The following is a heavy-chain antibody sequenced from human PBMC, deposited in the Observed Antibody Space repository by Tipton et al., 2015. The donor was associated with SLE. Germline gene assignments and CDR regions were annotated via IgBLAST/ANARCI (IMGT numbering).Heavy chain of an antibody. CDR2: IYYTGSA. J-gene: IGHJ5*02. V-gene: IGHV4-59*01. Sequence: TLSLTCTDSSGSISTYYWSWIRQPPGKGLEWIGYIYYTGSANYNPSLKSRVTMSVDTSKNQFYLKLTSVTAADTAIYYCAKEEHCTITNCHGPNWFDPWGQGTLVTVSS. CDR3: AKEEHCTITNCHGPNWFDP. CDR1: SGSISTYY. D-gene: IGHD2-2*01.